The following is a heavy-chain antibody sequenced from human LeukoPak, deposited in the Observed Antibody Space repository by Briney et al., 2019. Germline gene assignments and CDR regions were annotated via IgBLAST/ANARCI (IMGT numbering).Heavy chain of an antibody. CDR3: ARGPGALDY. J-gene: IGHJ4*02. D-gene: IGHD2-2*01. Sequence: PGESLRLSCAASGFAFSRYGMHWVRQAPGKGLEGVALISHDGTNKNHADSVKGRFTISRDNSNNTLYLQMSSLRPDDTAVYYCARGPGALDYWGQGTLVTVSS. CDR1: GFAFSRYG. CDR2: ISHDGTNK. V-gene: IGHV3-30*03.